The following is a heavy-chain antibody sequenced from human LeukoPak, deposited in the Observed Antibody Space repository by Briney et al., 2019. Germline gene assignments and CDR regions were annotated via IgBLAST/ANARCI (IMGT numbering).Heavy chain of an antibody. J-gene: IGHJ4*02. Sequence: GGSLRLSCSASGFTFSNYAMHWVRQAPGKGLEYVSAIDDSGGSTFYTDSVKGRFTISRDNSKNALYLQMSSLRAEDTAMYYCARDLRVAYGSGSYNFDYWGQGTLVTVSS. CDR1: GFTFSNYA. CDR2: IDDSGGST. V-gene: IGHV3-64D*06. D-gene: IGHD3-10*01. CDR3: ARDLRVAYGSGSYNFDY.